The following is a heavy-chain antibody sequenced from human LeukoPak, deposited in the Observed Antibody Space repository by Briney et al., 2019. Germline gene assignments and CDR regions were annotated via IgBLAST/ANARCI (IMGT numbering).Heavy chain of an antibody. CDR1: GFTFSSYA. Sequence: AGRSLRLSCAASGFTFSSYAMHWVRQAPGKGLEWVAVISYDGSNKYYADSVKGRFTISRDNSKNTLYLQMNSLRAEDTAVYHCARGKTIFGVVMGSVFDYWGQGTLVTVSS. CDR3: ARGKTIFGVVMGSVFDY. V-gene: IGHV3-30-3*01. D-gene: IGHD3-3*01. CDR2: ISYDGSNK. J-gene: IGHJ4*02.